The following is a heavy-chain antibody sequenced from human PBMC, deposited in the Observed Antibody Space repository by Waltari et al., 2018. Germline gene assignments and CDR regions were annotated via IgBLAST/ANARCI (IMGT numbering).Heavy chain of an antibody. CDR3: ARSYYYDSSGYSN. CDR2: IYTSGST. V-gene: IGHV4-61*02. CDR1: GGSISSGSYY. J-gene: IGHJ4*02. Sequence: QVQLQESGPGLVKPSQTLSLTCTVSGGSISSGSYYWSWIRQPAGKGLEWIGRIYTSGSTNYNPSLKSRGTISVDTSKNQFSLKLSSVTAADTAVYYCARSYYYDSSGYSNWGQGTLVTVSS. D-gene: IGHD3-22*01.